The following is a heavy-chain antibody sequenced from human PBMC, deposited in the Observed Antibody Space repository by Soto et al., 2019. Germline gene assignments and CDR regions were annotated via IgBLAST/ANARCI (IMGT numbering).Heavy chain of an antibody. J-gene: IGHJ4*02. Sequence: SETLSLTCAVYGGSFSGYYWSWIRQPPGKGLEWIGEINHSGSTNYNPSLKSRVTISVDTSKNQFSLKLSSVTAADTAVYYCARGPGYSSSWSPGGYFDYWGQGTLVTVSS. CDR2: INHSGST. D-gene: IGHD6-13*01. CDR3: ARGPGYSSSWSPGGYFDY. V-gene: IGHV4-34*01. CDR1: GGSFSGYY.